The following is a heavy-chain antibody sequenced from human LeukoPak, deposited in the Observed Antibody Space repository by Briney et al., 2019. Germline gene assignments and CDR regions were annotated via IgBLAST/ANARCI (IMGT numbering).Heavy chain of an antibody. CDR2: IKSKTDGGTT. CDR1: GFTFSNAW. J-gene: IGHJ6*03. D-gene: IGHD4-17*01. CDR3: TAPPLVNGDYGRYYYYYYMDV. Sequence: GGSLRLSCAASGFTFSNAWMSWVRQAPGKGLEWVGRIKSKTDGGTTDYAAPVKGRFTISRDDSKNTLYLQMNRLKTEDTAVYYCTAPPLVNGDYGRYYYYYYMDVWGKGTTVTVSS. V-gene: IGHV3-15*01.